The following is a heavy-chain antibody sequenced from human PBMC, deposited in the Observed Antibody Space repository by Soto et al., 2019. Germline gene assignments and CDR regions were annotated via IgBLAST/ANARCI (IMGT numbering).Heavy chain of an antibody. CDR3: AKRRPAGGHFDY. V-gene: IGHV3-23*01. CDR1: GFTFSSYA. D-gene: IGHD1-26*01. J-gene: IGHJ4*02. CDR2: VSIGGST. Sequence: GGSLRLSCAASGFTFSSYAMGWVRQGPGKGLEWVAVVSIGGSTHYADSVRGRFTISRDNSKNTLSLQMNSLTAEDTAVYFCAKRRPAGGHFDYWGQRALVTVSS.